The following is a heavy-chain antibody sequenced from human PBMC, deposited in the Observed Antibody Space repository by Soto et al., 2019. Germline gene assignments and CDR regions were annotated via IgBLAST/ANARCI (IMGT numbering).Heavy chain of an antibody. D-gene: IGHD6-13*01. CDR2: ARNKANSYST. V-gene: IGHV3-72*01. Sequence: EVQLVESGGGLVQPGGSLRVSCAASGFTFSDYYMDWVRQAPGKGLEWVGSARNKANSYSTEYAASVKGRFTISRDDNSLYLETNSLKTEDTAVYFCARVRSSWYAHHDYWGQGTLVTVSS. J-gene: IGHJ4*02. CDR3: ARVRSSWYAHHDY. CDR1: GFTFSDYY.